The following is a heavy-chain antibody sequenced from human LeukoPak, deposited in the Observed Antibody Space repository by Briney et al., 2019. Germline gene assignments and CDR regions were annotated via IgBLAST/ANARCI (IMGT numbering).Heavy chain of an antibody. CDR2: ISGSGGST. J-gene: IGHJ4*02. CDR1: GFTFSSYA. D-gene: IGHD5-18*01. CDR3: AKSEGYSYGSPYYFDY. V-gene: IGHV3-23*01. Sequence: GGSLRLSCAASGFTFSSYAMHWVRQAPGKGLEWVSAISGSGGSTYYADSVKGRFTISRDNSKNTLYLQMNSLRAEDTAVYYCAKSEGYSYGSPYYFDYWGQGTLVTVSS.